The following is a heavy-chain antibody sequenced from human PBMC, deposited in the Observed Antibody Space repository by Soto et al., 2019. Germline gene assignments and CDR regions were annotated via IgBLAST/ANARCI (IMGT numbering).Heavy chain of an antibody. J-gene: IGHJ6*03. D-gene: IGHD3-3*01. V-gene: IGHV4-39*01. Sequence: QLQLQESGPGLVKPSETLSLSCTVSGDSISTSSSYYWGWIRQPPGKGLEWIANMYYSGSTYYNPSLTSRVTISLETSKNQFSLKLNSVTAADTAVYYCARIKIVGILTYYMDVWGKGTTVTVSS. CDR3: ARIKIVGILTYYMDV. CDR2: MYYSGST. CDR1: GDSISTSSSYY.